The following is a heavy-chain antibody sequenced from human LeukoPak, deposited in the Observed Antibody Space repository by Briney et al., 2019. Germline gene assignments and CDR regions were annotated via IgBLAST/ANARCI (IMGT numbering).Heavy chain of an antibody. J-gene: IGHJ3*02. CDR1: GFTFSSYS. D-gene: IGHD3-10*01. CDR2: ISSSSSYI. V-gene: IGHV3-21*01. CDR3: ARDPPTYYYGSGRGAFDI. Sequence: GGSLRLSCGPSGFTFSSYSTNWVRQAPGKGLEWVSSISSSSSYIYYADSVKGRFTISRDNAKNSLYLQMNSLRAEDTAVYYCARDPPTYYYGSGRGAFDIWGQGTMVTVSS.